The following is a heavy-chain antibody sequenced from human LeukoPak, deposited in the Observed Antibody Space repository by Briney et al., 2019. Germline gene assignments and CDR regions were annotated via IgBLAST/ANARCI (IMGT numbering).Heavy chain of an antibody. J-gene: IGHJ6*03. Sequence: PGGSLRLSCAASGFTFSNAWMSWVRQAPGKGLEWVGRIKSKTDGGTTDYAAPVKGRFTISRDDSKNTLYLQMNSLKTEDTAVYYCTTPYDYAWGRNFDYYYYYMDVWGKGTTVTVSS. CDR2: IKSKTDGGTT. V-gene: IGHV3-15*01. D-gene: IGHD3-16*01. CDR1: GFTFSNAW. CDR3: TTPYDYAWGRNFDYYYYYMDV.